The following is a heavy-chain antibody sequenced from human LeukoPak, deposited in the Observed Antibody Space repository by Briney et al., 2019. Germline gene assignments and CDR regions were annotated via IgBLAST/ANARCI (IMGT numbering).Heavy chain of an antibody. D-gene: IGHD2/OR15-2a*01. CDR3: ARIAHSNYYYYMDV. Sequence: GSLRLSCAASGFTFSSYAMSWVRQAPGKGLGWVSAISGSGGSTYYADSVKGRFTISRDNAKNSLYLQMNSLRAEDTAVYYCARIAHSNYYYYMDVWGKGTTVTISS. CDR2: ISGSGGST. V-gene: IGHV3-23*01. CDR1: GFTFSSYA. J-gene: IGHJ6*03.